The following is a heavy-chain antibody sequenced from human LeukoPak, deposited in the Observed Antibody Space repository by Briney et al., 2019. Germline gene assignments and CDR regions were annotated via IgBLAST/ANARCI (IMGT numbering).Heavy chain of an antibody. J-gene: IGHJ3*02. Sequence: SETLSLTCAVSGYSISSGYYWGWIRQPPGKGLEWIGSIYHSGSTYYNPSLKSRVTISVDTSKNKFSLKLTSVTAADTAVYYCARSFYSSSSRLGFDIWGQGTMVTVSS. CDR2: IYHSGST. V-gene: IGHV4-38-2*01. CDR3: ARSFYSSSSRLGFDI. D-gene: IGHD6-6*01. CDR1: GYSISSGYY.